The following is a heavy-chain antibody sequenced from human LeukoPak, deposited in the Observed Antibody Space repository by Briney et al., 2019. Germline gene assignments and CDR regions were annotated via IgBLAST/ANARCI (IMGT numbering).Heavy chain of an antibody. Sequence: GGSLRLSCAASGFTFSNYAMSWVRQAPGKGLEWVANIKHDGSVKYYVDSVKGRFTISRDNAKNSLYLQMNSLRAEDTAVYFCARDESYSSDYWGQGTLVTVSS. CDR2: IKHDGSVK. CDR1: GFTFSNYA. J-gene: IGHJ4*02. D-gene: IGHD6-13*01. CDR3: ARDESYSSDY. V-gene: IGHV3-7*05.